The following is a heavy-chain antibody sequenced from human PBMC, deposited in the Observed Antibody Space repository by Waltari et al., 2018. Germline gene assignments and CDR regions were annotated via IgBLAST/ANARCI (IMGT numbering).Heavy chain of an antibody. Sequence: QVQLVQSGSELREPGASVKISCQASGYSFSDYPMNWVRQAPGQALEWMGWINADTGNPTYAQGFTGRFVFSLDTSVSTAYLQISSLEAEDTAVYYCARKIGATSSAWYFDLWGRGSLVTVSS. J-gene: IGHJ2*01. CDR3: ARKIGATSSAWYFDL. D-gene: IGHD6-6*01. V-gene: IGHV7-4-1*02. CDR1: GYSFSDYP. CDR2: INADTGNP.